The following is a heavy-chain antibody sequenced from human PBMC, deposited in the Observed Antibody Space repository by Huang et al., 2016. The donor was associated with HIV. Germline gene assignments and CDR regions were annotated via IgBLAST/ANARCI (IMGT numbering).Heavy chain of an antibody. CDR1: GFSLSTSGLG. CDR3: AHIHSSLDYFDY. V-gene: IGHV2-5*02. Sequence: QITLKESGPAVVKPTQTLSLTCTFSGFSLSTSGLGVGWIRKPPGKALDWLALLYWDDDKRYKSSRMSRLTITKDTSKNQVVLTMSNLDPVDTGTYYCAHIHSSLDYFDYWGQGTLVTVSS. J-gene: IGHJ4*02. CDR2: LYWDDDK.